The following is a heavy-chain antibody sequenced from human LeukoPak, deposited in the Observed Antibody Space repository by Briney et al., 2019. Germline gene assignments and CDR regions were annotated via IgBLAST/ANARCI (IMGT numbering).Heavy chain of an antibody. CDR3: ARSYGSRYY. D-gene: IGHD3-10*01. V-gene: IGHV4-34*01. Sequence: PSETLSLTCPVYGGSFSGYYWSWIRRPPGKGLEWIGEINHSGSTNYNPSLKSRVTISVDTSKNQFSLKLSSVTAADTAVYYCARSYGSRYYWGQGTLVTVSS. CDR2: INHSGST. J-gene: IGHJ4*02. CDR1: GGSFSGYY.